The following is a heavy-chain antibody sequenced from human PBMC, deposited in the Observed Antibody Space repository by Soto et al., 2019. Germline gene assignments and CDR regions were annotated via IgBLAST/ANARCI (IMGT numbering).Heavy chain of an antibody. CDR3: ARMGLHLGELSRNWFDP. CDR2: IYSSGRT. V-gene: IGHV4-59*06. CDR1: GGSISSYY. D-gene: IGHD3-16*02. Sequence: PSETLSLTCTVSGGSISSYYWSWIRLPPGTGLEWIGYIYSSGRTHYNPSLKSRLNISLDTSNNLLSLRLTSVTAADTAVYYCARMGLHLGELSRNWFDPWGRGTLVTVSS. J-gene: IGHJ5*02.